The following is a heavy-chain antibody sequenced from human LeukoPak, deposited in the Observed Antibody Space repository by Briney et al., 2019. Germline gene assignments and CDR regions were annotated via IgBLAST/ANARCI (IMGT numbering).Heavy chain of an antibody. J-gene: IGHJ5*02. CDR3: ARGRARAGGPNWFDP. V-gene: IGHV1-8*01. CDR1: GYTFTSYD. D-gene: IGHD1-26*01. CDR2: MNPKSGNT. Sequence: ASVKVSCKASGYTFTSYDINWVRQATGQGLEWMGWMNPKSGNTGYAQKFQGRVTFTRITSIDTAYMELSSLRSEDTAVYYCARGRARAGGPNWFDPWGQRTLVTVSS.